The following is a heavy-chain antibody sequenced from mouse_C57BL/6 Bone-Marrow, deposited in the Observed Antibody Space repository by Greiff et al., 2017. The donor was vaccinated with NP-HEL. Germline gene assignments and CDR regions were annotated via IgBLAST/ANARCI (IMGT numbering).Heavy chain of an antibody. V-gene: IGHV5-6*01. D-gene: IGHD2-1*01. Sequence: EVKLVESGGDLVKPGGSLKLSCAASGFTFSSYGMSWVRQTPDKRLEWVATISSGGSYTYYPDSVKGRFPISRDHAKNTLYLQMSSLKSEDTAMYYCARQGYYGNYGAMDYWGQGTSVTVSA. CDR1: GFTFSSYG. J-gene: IGHJ4*01. CDR2: ISSGGSYT. CDR3: ARQGYYGNYGAMDY.